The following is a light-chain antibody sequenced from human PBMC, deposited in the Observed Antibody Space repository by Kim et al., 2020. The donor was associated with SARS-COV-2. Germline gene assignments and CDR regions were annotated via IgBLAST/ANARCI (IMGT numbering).Light chain of an antibody. V-gene: IGLV3-21*04. CDR1: NIGSKS. Sequence: VATGKTARITCGGNNIGSKSVHWYQQKPGQAPVLVIYYDSDRHSGIPERFSGSNSGNTATLTISRVEAVDEADYYCQVWDSSSDVVFGGGTQLTVL. J-gene: IGLJ2*01. CDR2: YDS. CDR3: QVWDSSSDVV.